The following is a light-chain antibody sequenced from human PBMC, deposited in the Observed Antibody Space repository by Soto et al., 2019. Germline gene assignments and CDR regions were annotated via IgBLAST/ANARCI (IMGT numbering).Light chain of an antibody. Sequence: QSALTQPASVSGSPGQSIAISFTGTSSDVGAYDYVSWYQQHPGKAPKLMINDVNHRPSGVSNRFSGSKSGNTASLTISGLQAEDEADYYCSSYTSSGSVIFGGGTKLTVL. CDR2: DVN. CDR1: SSDVGAYDY. V-gene: IGLV2-14*03. CDR3: SSYTSSGSVI. J-gene: IGLJ2*01.